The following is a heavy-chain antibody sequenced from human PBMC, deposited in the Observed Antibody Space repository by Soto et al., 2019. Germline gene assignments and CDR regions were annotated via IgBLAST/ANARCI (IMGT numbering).Heavy chain of an antibody. V-gene: IGHV3-33*01. CDR2: IWYDGSNK. D-gene: IGHD5-18*01. Sequence: PGGSLRLSCAASGFTFSSYGMHWVRQAPGKGLEWVAVIWYDGSNKYYADSVKGRFTISRDNSKNTLYLQMNSLRAEDTAVYYCARDPSMDPEKSYGSCYFDYWGQGTLVTVSS. CDR3: ARDPSMDPEKSYGSCYFDY. J-gene: IGHJ4*02. CDR1: GFTFSSYG.